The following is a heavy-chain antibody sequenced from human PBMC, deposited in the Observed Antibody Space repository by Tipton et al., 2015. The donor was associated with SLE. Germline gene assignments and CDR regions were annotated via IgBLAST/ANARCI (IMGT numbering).Heavy chain of an antibody. Sequence: GSLRLSCAASGFTFSSYAMRWVRQSPEKGLEWVSSISGSDGSTYYADSVKGRFTISRDNSKNTLYLQMNSLRAEDTAVYHCARGVMGATKGYFDYWGQGTLVTVSS. V-gene: IGHV3-23*01. D-gene: IGHD1-26*01. CDR3: ARGVMGATKGYFDY. CDR2: ISGSDGST. J-gene: IGHJ4*02. CDR1: GFTFSSYA.